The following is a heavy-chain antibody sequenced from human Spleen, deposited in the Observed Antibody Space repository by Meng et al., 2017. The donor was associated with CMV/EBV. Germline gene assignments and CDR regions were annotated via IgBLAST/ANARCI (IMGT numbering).Heavy chain of an antibody. CDR3: ARDSDTAMVIGWFDP. V-gene: IGHV1-18*01. CDR2: ISAYNGNT. CDR1: GYTFTSYA. Sequence: ASVKVSCKASGYTFTSYAINWVRQAPGQGLEWMGWISAYNGNTNYAQKLQGRVTMTTDTSTSTAYMELRSLRSDDTAVYYCARDSDTAMVIGWFDPWGQGTLVTVSS. D-gene: IGHD5-18*01. J-gene: IGHJ5*02.